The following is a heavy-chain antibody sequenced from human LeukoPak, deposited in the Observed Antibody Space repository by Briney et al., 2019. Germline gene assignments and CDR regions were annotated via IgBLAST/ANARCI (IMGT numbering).Heavy chain of an antibody. V-gene: IGHV1-8*03. D-gene: IGHD4-23*01. CDR3: AIDYGGNSGWFDP. CDR2: MNPNSGNT. CDR1: GYPFTSYD. J-gene: IGHJ5*02. Sequence: AASVKVSCKASGYPFTSYDINWVRQATGQGLERIGWMNPNSGNTGYAQKFQGRVTITRNTAISTAYMELSSLRSEDTAIYYCAIDYGGNSGWFDPWGQGTLVTVSS.